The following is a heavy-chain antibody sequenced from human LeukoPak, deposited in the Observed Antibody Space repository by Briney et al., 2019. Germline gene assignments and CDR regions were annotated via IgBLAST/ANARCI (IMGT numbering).Heavy chain of an antibody. CDR2: INPSGGST. CDR3: AVDFWSGYCFDY. J-gene: IGHJ4*02. V-gene: IGHV1-46*01. Sequence: ASVKVSCKASGYTFTSYYMHWVRQAPGQGLEWMGIINPSGGSTSYAQKFQGRVTMTRDTSTSTVYMELSSLRSEDTAVYYCAVDFWSGYCFDYWGQGTLVTVSS. CDR1: GYTFTSYY. D-gene: IGHD3-3*01.